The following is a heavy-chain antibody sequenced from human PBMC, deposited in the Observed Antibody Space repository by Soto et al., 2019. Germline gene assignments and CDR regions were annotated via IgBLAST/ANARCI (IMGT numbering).Heavy chain of an antibody. V-gene: IGHV4-30-2*01. CDR2: IYHSGSI. J-gene: IGHJ5*02. CDR3: ARVPAP. CDR1: GGSISSGGYS. Sequence: LQLQESGSGLVKPSQTLSLTCAVSGGSISSGGYSWSWIRQPPGKGLEWIGYIYHSGSIYYNPSLKSRVTISVDRSENQFSLKLSSATAADTAVYYCARVPAPWGQGTLVTVSS.